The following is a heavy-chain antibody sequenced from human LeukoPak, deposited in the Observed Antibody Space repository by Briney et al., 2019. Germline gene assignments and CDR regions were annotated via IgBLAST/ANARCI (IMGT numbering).Heavy chain of an antibody. Sequence: SETLSLTCAVYGGSFSGYYWSWIRQPPGKGLEWIGEINHSGSTNYNPSLKSRVTISVDTSKNQFSLKLSSVTAADTAVYYCARGTRSRDYDSSGYYQDYWGPGTLVTVSS. J-gene: IGHJ4*02. D-gene: IGHD3-22*01. CDR3: ARGTRSRDYDSSGYYQDY. CDR1: GGSFSGYY. V-gene: IGHV4-34*01. CDR2: INHSGST.